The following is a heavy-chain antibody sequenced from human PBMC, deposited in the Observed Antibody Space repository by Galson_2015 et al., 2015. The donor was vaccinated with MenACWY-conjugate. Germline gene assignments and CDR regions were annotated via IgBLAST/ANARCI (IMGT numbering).Heavy chain of an antibody. CDR2: ITSTSGTI. D-gene: IGHD5-18*01. J-gene: IGHJ4*02. Sequence: SLRLSCAASGFTFSTSTMNWLRQAPGKGLEWISYITSTSGTIKYADSVKGRFTISRDNAKKSLHLQMTGLRDEDTAVYFCARGGYNYGLDSWGQGNLVPVSS. V-gene: IGHV3-48*02. CDR3: ARGGYNYGLDS. CDR1: GFTFSTST.